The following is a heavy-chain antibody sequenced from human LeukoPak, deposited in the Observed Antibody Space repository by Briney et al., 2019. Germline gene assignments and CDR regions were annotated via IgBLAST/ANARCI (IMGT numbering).Heavy chain of an antibody. CDR2: INHSGST. CDR3: ARGLNDSWTGENY. Sequence: SETLSLTCAVYDGSFSGYYWSWIRQPPGKGLEWIGEINHSGSTNYNPSLKSRVTISLDTSRSQFSLKVRYVTAADTAVYYCARGLNDSWTGENYWGQGTLVTVSS. CDR1: DGSFSGYY. D-gene: IGHD3-3*01. J-gene: IGHJ4*02. V-gene: IGHV4-34*01.